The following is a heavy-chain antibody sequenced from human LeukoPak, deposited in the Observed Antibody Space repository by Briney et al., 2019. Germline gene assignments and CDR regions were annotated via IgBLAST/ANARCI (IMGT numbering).Heavy chain of an antibody. V-gene: IGHV4-34*01. CDR3: ARSQNRARITIFGVVLPRDAFDI. D-gene: IGHD3-3*01. J-gene: IGHJ3*02. CDR2: INHSGST. Sequence: PSETLSLTCAVYGGSFSGYYWSWIRQPPGKGLEWIGEINHSGSTNYNPSLKSRVTISVDTSKNQFSLRLSSVTAADTAVYYCARSQNRARITIFGVVLPRDAFDIWGQGTMVTVST. CDR1: GGSFSGYY.